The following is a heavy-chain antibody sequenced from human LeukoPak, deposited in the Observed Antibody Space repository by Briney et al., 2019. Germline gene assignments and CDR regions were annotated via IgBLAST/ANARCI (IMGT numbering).Heavy chain of an antibody. Sequence: SQTLSLTCTVSGGSISSGDYYWSWIRQPPGKGLEWIGYIYYSGSTYYNPSLKSRVTISVDTSKNQFSLKLSSVTAADTAVYYCARVRVVITPEVFDYWGQGTLVTVSS. V-gene: IGHV4-30-4*08. CDR1: GGSISSGDYY. D-gene: IGHD3-22*01. CDR2: IYYSGST. CDR3: ARVRVVITPEVFDY. J-gene: IGHJ4*02.